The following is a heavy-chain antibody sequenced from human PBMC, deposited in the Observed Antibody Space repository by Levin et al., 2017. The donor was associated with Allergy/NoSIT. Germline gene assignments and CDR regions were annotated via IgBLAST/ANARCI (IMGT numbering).Heavy chain of an antibody. CDR3: ARDWAVSPGY. CDR1: GFTFSSYG. Sequence: LSLTCAASGFTFSSYGMHWVRQAPGKGLEWVTVISYDGSNKYYADFVKGRFTISRDNSQNTLYLQMNSLRAEDTAVYYCARDWAVSPGYWGQGTLVTVSS. D-gene: IGHD3-16*01. CDR2: ISYDGSNK. J-gene: IGHJ4*02. V-gene: IGHV3-30*03.